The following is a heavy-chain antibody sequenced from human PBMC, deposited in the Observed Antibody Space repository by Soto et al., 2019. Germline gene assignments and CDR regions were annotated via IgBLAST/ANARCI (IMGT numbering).Heavy chain of an antibody. CDR3: ARQGSY. CDR2: IYFNGTT. CDR1: GVSIIDTSYY. V-gene: IGHV4-39*01. J-gene: IGHJ4*01. Sequence: PSETLSLTCNVSGVSIIDTSYYWGWIRQPPGKGLEWIGTIYFNGTTFYNPSLKSRLTISVDTSKNQISLRLTSVTAADTAVYYCARQGSYWGHGTLVTVSS.